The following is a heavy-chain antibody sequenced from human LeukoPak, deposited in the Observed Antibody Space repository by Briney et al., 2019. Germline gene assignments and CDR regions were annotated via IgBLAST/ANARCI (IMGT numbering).Heavy chain of an antibody. Sequence: SETLSLTCSVSGDSISMHYWSWIRQPAGKGLEWIGRIYTSGGTNYNPSLKSRVTMSVDTSKNQFSLKLSSVTAADTAVYYCAREDIVVVPAAQNWFDPWGQGTLVTVSS. CDR3: AREDIVVVPAAQNWFDP. CDR1: GDSISMHY. J-gene: IGHJ5*02. CDR2: IYTSGGT. V-gene: IGHV4-4*07. D-gene: IGHD2-2*01.